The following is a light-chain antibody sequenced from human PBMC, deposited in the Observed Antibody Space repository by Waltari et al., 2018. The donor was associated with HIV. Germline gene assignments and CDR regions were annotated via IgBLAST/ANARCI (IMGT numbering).Light chain of an antibody. V-gene: IGKV4-1*01. J-gene: IGKJ2*01. CDR2: WAS. CDR1: QSVFSSSNYKNY. CDR3: QQYYSTPMYT. Sequence: DIVMTQSPDSLAVSLGERATINCKSSQSVFSSSNYKNYLAWYHQKPGQPPKLLIYWASTRESGVPDRFSGSGSGTDFTLTISSLQAEDVAVYSCQQYYSTPMYTFGQGTKLEIK.